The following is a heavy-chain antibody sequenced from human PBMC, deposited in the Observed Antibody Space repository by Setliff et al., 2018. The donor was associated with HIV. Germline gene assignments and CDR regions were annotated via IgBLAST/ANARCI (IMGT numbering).Heavy chain of an antibody. CDR2: IRYDGNNK. V-gene: IGHV3-30*02. CDR3: ARDLYFYYYMDV. D-gene: IGHD3-9*01. CDR1: GFSNSA. Sequence: PGESLKISCAASGFSNSALHWVRQAPGKGLEWVAFIRYDGNNKFYADFVKGRFTISRDDAKNSLYLQMNSLRAEDTAVYYCARDLYFYYYMDVWGKGTTVTVSS. J-gene: IGHJ6*03.